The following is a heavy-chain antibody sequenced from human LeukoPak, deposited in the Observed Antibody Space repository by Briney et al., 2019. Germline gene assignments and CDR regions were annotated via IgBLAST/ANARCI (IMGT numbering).Heavy chain of an antibody. Sequence: PSETLSLSCTVSGGSMIDYYWSWIRQPARKRLEWIGRIHTSGSTNYNPSLKSRVTMSVDTSNNQISLNLRSVTAADTAVYYCARDSSGRYYLDGFDIWGQGTMVTVSS. CDR1: GGSMIDYY. D-gene: IGHD3-10*01. CDR2: IHTSGST. CDR3: ARDSSGRYYLDGFDI. V-gene: IGHV4-4*07. J-gene: IGHJ3*02.